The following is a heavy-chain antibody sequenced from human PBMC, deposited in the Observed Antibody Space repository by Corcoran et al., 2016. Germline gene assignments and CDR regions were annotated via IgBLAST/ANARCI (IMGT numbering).Heavy chain of an antibody. CDR1: GFSFSTSW. Sequence: EAQLVESGGGLVQPGGSLRLSCAASGFSFSTSWMTWVHQGPGKGLEWVANIKEDGSVKNYVDSVKGRFTISRDNAKNSVFLEMDSLRADDTAVYYCARDRFCNCFDYWGQGTLVTVSS. V-gene: IGHV3-7*03. CDR3: ARDRFCNCFDY. CDR2: IKEDGSVK. J-gene: IGHJ4*02.